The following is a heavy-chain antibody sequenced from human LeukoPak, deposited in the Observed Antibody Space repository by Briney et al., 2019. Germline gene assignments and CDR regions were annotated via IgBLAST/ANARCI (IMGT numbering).Heavy chain of an antibody. D-gene: IGHD3-10*01. CDR2: IYYSGTT. CDR1: GGSINSGGYY. V-gene: IGHV4-31*03. CDR3: ARGAMVRGVIIPDAFDI. J-gene: IGHJ3*02. Sequence: PSQTLSLTCTVSGGSINSGGYYWSWIRQHPGKGLEWIGFIYYSGTTYYNPSLKSRVTISVDTSGNQFSLKLSSVTAADTAVYYCARGAMVRGVIIPDAFDIWGQGTMVTVSS.